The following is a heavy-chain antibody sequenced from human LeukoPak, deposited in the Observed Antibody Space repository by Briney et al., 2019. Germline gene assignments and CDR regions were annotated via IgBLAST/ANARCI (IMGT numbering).Heavy chain of an antibody. CDR2: INHSGST. V-gene: IGHV4-34*01. J-gene: IGHJ5*02. CDR3: ARGGLVVVAATANWFDP. CDR1: GGSFSGYY. Sequence: PSETLSLTCAVYGGSFSGYYWSWIRQLPGKGLEWIGEINHSGSTNYNPSLKSRVTISVDTSRNQFSLKLSSVTAADTAVYYCARGGLVVVAATANWFDPWGQGTLVTVSS. D-gene: IGHD2-15*01.